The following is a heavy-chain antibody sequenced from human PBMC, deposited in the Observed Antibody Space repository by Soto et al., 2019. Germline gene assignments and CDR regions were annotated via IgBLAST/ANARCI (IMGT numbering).Heavy chain of an antibody. D-gene: IGHD3-22*01. V-gene: IGHV1-69*13. CDR3: ARPSGAYDSSGYFHYYYYGMDV. CDR2: IIPIFGTA. CDR1: GGTFSSYA. J-gene: IGHJ6*02. Sequence: SVKVSCKASGGTFSSYAISRVRQAPGQGLEWMGGIIPIFGTANYAQKFQGRVTITADESTSTAYMELSSLRSEDTAVYYCARPSGAYDSSGYFHYYYYGMDVWGQGTTVTVSS.